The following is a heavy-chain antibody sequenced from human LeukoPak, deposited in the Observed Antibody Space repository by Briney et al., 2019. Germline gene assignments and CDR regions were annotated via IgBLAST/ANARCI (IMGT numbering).Heavy chain of an antibody. J-gene: IGHJ6*02. V-gene: IGHV4-4*02. Sequence: PSETLSLTCAVPVGSITSGNWWSWVRQSPGKGLEWIGEIYHNGTPNYNPSLKSRVTISEDTFKNHFSLKLTSVTAADTAVYYCATAPILRGEGGEHYKYGMDVWGQGTTVIVSS. CDR2: IYHNGTP. D-gene: IGHD2-2*02. CDR3: ATAPILRGEGGEHYKYGMDV. CDR1: VGSITSGNW.